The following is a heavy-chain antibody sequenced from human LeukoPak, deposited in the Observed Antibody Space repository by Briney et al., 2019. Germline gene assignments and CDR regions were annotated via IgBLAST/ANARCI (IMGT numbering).Heavy chain of an antibody. J-gene: IGHJ4*02. D-gene: IGHD3-3*01. Sequence: SETLSLTCTVSGGSIIGYYWNWIRQPPGKGLDWIGYIYHSGSTNYNPSLKSRVTISVDTSKTQISLKLRAVTAADTAVYYCARSRVWSDYWGYFDYWGQGTLVSVSS. CDR2: IYHSGST. CDR3: ARSRVWSDYWGYFDY. V-gene: IGHV4-59*01. CDR1: GGSIIGYY.